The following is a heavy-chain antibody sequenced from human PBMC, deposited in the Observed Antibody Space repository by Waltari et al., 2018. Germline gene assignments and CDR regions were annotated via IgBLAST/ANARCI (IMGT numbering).Heavy chain of an antibody. CDR2: ISSSSSTI. J-gene: IGHJ3*02. D-gene: IGHD1-26*01. CDR3: AREIGIGAFDI. V-gene: IGHV3-48*04. CDR1: GFAFSSYS. Sequence: EVQLVESGGGLVQPGGSLRLSCAASGFAFSSYSMTWVRQAQGKGLEWVSYISSSSSTIYYADSVKGRFTISRDNAKNSLYLQMNSLRAEDTAVYYCAREIGIGAFDIWGQGTMVTVSS.